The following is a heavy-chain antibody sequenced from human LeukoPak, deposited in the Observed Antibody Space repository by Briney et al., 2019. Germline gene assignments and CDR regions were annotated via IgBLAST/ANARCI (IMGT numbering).Heavy chain of an antibody. J-gene: IGHJ6*03. Sequence: ASVKVSCKASGYTFTSYDINRVRQATGQGLEWMGWMNPNSGNTGYAQKFQGRVTMTRNTSISTAYMELSSLRSEDTAVYYCARGCPTSMLEDYYYYMDVWGKGTTVTVSS. CDR2: MNPNSGNT. D-gene: IGHD2/OR15-2a*01. CDR1: GYTFTSYD. V-gene: IGHV1-8*01. CDR3: ARGCPTSMLEDYYYYMDV.